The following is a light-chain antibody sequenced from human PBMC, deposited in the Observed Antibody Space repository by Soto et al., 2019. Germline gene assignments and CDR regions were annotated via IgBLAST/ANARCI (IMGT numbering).Light chain of an antibody. Sequence: QAVVTQEPSFSVSPGGTVTLTCGLTSGSVSTSHSPSWYQQTPGQAPRTLIHATNTRSSGVPNRFSGSIVGSKAALTITGAQADDESDYYCVLYMGRGIWVFGGGTKLTVL. V-gene: IGLV8-61*01. CDR3: VLYMGRGIWV. J-gene: IGLJ3*02. CDR2: ATN. CDR1: SGSVSTSHS.